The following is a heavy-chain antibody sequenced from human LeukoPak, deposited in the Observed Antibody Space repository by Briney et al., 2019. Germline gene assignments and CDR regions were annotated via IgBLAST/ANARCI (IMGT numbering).Heavy chain of an antibody. J-gene: IGHJ4*02. CDR1: GFTFSFYG. D-gene: IGHD2-2*02. Sequence: GGSLRLSCAASGFTFSFYGMHWVRQAPGKGPEWVAFIRYDGSNKYYADSVKGRFTISRDNSKNTLYLQMNSLRAEDTAVYYCAKDWAGCSSTSCYKETDYWGQGTLVTVSS. V-gene: IGHV3-30*02. CDR3: AKDWAGCSSTSCYKETDY. CDR2: IRYDGSNK.